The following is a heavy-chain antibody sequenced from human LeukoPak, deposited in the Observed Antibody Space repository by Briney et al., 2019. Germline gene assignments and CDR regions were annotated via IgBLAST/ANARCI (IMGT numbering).Heavy chain of an antibody. V-gene: IGHV4-39*07. CDR2: IYYSGST. J-gene: IGHJ4*02. CDR1: GGSISSSSYY. D-gene: IGHD2-15*01. CDR3: ARVRGYCSGGTCYPDY. Sequence: SETLSLTCTVSGGSISSSSYYWGWIRQPPGKGLEWIGSIYYSGSTNYNPSLKSRVTISVDTSKNQFSLKLISVTAADTAVYYCARVRGYCSGGTCYPDYWGQGTPVTVSS.